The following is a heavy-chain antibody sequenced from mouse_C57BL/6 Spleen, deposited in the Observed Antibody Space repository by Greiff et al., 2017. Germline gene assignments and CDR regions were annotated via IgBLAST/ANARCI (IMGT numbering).Heavy chain of an antibody. CDR3: AGYDYDGGVDY. V-gene: IGHV1-9*01. D-gene: IGHD2-4*01. CDR1: GYTFTGYW. CDR2: ILPGSGST. J-gene: IGHJ4*01. Sequence: VQLQQSGAELMKPGASVKLSCKATGYTFTGYWIEWVKQRPGHGLEWIGEILPGSGSTNYNEKFKGKATFTAYTSSNTAYMQLSNLATEDSAIYYCAGYDYDGGVDYWGQGTSVTVSS.